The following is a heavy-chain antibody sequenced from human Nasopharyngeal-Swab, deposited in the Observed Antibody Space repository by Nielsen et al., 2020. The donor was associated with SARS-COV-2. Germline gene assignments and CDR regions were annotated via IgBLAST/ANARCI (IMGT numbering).Heavy chain of an antibody. CDR3: ARDLGENSSIDY. V-gene: IGHV3-33*01. CDR2: IWYDGSNK. Sequence: WIRQPPGKGLEWVGLIWYDGSNKYYADSVEGRFTISRDSSKNTLYLQMNSLRAEDTAVYYCARDLGENSSIDYWGQGTLVTVSS. J-gene: IGHJ4*02. D-gene: IGHD3-16*01.